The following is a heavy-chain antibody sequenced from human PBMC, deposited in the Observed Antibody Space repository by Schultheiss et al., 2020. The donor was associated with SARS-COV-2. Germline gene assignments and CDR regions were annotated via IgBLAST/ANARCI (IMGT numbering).Heavy chain of an antibody. CDR1: GGSISSCGYY. D-gene: IGHD4-17*01. CDR3: ARGYGDYAPEDY. V-gene: IGHV4-31*03. J-gene: IGHJ4*02. Sequence: SETLSLTCTVSGGSISSCGYYWSWIRQHPGKGLEWIGYIYYSGSTYYNPSLKSRVTISVDTSKNQFSLKLSSVTAADTAVYYCARGYGDYAPEDYWGQGTLVTVSS. CDR2: IYYSGST.